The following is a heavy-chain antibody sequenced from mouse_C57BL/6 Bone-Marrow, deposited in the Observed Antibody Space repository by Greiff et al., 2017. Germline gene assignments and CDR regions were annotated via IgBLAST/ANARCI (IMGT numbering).Heavy chain of an antibody. Sequence: EVKLVESGGGLVQPGGSLKLSCAASGFTFSDYYMYWVRQTPEKRLEWVAYISNGGGSTYYPDTVKGRFTISRDNAKNTLYLQMSRLKSEDTAMYYCARLFWGQFAYWGQGTLVTVSA. CDR2: ISNGGGST. D-gene: IGHD3-3*01. J-gene: IGHJ3*01. V-gene: IGHV5-12*01. CDR3: ARLFWGQFAY. CDR1: GFTFSDYY.